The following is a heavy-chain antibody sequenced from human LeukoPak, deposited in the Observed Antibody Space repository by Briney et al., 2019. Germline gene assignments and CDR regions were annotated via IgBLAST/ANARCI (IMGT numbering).Heavy chain of an antibody. CDR1: GGSISSSSYY. Sequence: SETLSLTCTVSGGSISSSSYYWGWIRQPPGKRLEWIGSIYYSGSTYYNPSLKSRVTISVDTSKNQFSLKLSSVTAADTAVYYCASQPVLLWFGESIPFDYWGQGTLVTVSS. CDR2: IYYSGST. J-gene: IGHJ4*02. D-gene: IGHD3-10*01. CDR3: ASQPVLLWFGESIPFDY. V-gene: IGHV4-39*01.